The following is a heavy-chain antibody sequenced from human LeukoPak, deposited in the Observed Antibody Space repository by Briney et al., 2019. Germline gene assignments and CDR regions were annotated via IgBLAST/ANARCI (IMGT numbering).Heavy chain of an antibody. J-gene: IGHJ3*02. D-gene: IGHD3-22*01. CDR2: INPKSGGT. V-gene: IGHV1-2*02. Sequence: ASVKVSCKASGYTFTSHDIAWVRQAPGQGLEWMGWINPKSGGTNYAQKFTGTVTVPRHTSISTAYMEQTRLRSDDTAVYYCARIRHYYDSSGTGDAFDIWGQGTMVTVSS. CDR3: ARIRHYYDSSGTGDAFDI. CDR1: GYTFTSHD.